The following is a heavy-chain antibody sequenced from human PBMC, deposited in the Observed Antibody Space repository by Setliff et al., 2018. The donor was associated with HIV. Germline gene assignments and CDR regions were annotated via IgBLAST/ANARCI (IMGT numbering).Heavy chain of an antibody. D-gene: IGHD6-13*01. J-gene: IGHJ4*02. Sequence: SLTCTVSGGSISGYHWNWLRQTPGKGLEWIGYIYTSRGTNYNQSLRTRVIISVDTSNQFSLKLSSVTAADAAVYYCARSPSYRSSWEYYFDYWGQGILVTVSS. CDR2: IYTSRGT. CDR1: GGSISGYH. CDR3: ARSPSYRSSWEYYFDY. V-gene: IGHV4-4*09.